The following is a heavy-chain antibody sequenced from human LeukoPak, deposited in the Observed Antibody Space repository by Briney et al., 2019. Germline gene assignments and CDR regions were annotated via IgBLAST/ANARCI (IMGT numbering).Heavy chain of an antibody. CDR3: ARVPRSLSAYMDV. V-gene: IGHV1-2*02. J-gene: IGHJ6*03. CDR2: INPNSGGT. Sequence: GASVKVSCKASGYTFTGYYMHWVRQAPGQGLEWMGWINPNSGGTNYAQKFQGRVTMTRDTSISTAYMELSRLRSDDTAVYYCARVPRSLSAYMDVWGKGTMVTVSS. CDR1: GYTFTGYY.